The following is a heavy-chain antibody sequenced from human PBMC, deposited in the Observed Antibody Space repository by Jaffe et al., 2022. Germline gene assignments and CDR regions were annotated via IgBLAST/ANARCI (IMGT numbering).Heavy chain of an antibody. Sequence: QVQLQESGPGLVKPSETLSLTCTVSGGSISSYYWSWIRQPPGKGLEWIGYIYYSGSTNYNPSLKSRVTISVDTSKNQFSLKLSSVTAADTAVYYCARDSGEQQLEALPTYAFDIWGQGTMVTVSS. J-gene: IGHJ3*02. CDR2: IYYSGST. D-gene: IGHD6-13*01. V-gene: IGHV4-59*01. CDR1: GGSISSYY. CDR3: ARDSGEQQLEALPTYAFDI.